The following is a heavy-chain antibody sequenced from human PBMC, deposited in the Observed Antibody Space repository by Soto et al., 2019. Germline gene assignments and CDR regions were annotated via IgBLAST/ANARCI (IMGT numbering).Heavy chain of an antibody. CDR2: ISYDGSNK. J-gene: IGHJ4*02. CDR3: AREGVVAAAFLVY. CDR1: GFTFSSYA. V-gene: IGHV3-30-3*01. Sequence: QVQLAESGGGVVQPGRSLRLSCAASGFTFSSYAMHWVRQAPGKGLEWVAVISYDGSNKYYADSVKGRFTISRDNSKNTLYLQMNSLRAEDTAVYYCAREGVVAAAFLVYWGQGTLVTVSS. D-gene: IGHD2-15*01.